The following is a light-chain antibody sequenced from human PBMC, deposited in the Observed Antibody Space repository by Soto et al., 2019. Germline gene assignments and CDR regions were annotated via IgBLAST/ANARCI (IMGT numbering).Light chain of an antibody. J-gene: IGKJ1*01. CDR1: ETVSTN. CDR2: GAS. V-gene: IGKV3-15*01. Sequence: IVMTQSPATLSLSLGERATLSCRASETVSTNLAWYQQKPGQAPRLLIYGASTRATGIPARFSGSGSGTDFTLTISSLQSEDFALYYCHHYIAWPEFGQGTKVEIK. CDR3: HHYIAWPE.